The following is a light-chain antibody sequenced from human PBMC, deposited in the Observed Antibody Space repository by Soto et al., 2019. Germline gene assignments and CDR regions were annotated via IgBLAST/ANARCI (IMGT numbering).Light chain of an antibody. CDR1: SSNIGNDY. V-gene: IGLV1-51*01. Sequence: QSVLTQPPSVSAAPGQKITISCSGGSSNIGNDYVSWYQQLPGTAPKLLIYDNDKRPSGIPDRFSGSKSGPSATLGITGLQTGDEADYYCGTWDSSLRAGVXGAGTKLTVL. J-gene: IGLJ1*01. CDR2: DND. CDR3: GTWDSSLRAGV.